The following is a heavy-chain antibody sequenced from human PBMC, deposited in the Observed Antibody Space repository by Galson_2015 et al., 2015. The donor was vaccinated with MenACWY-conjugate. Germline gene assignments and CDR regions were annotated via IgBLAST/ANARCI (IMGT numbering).Heavy chain of an antibody. CDR1: GYTFTTYW. CDR2: ISPGDSEP. D-gene: IGHD1-26*01. V-gene: IGHV5-51*01. CDR3: ARHPPGGRGMDV. Sequence: QSGAEVKKPGESLKISCKGSGYTFTTYWLGWVRQLPGKGLEWMGLISPGDSEPRYSPAFQGQVTISADKSISTAYVQWDSLQASDTAMYYCARHPPGGRGMDVWGQGTTVTVSS. J-gene: IGHJ6*02.